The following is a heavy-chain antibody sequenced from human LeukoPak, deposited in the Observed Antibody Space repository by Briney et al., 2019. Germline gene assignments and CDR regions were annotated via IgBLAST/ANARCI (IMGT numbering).Heavy chain of an antibody. J-gene: IGHJ4*02. CDR1: GFTLSAYA. V-gene: IGHV3-23*01. CDR2: ISDSGGTT. Sequence: GGSLRLSCAASGFTLSAYAMTWVRQAPGKGLEWVSGISDSGGTTYYADSVKGRFTISRDNSKNTLYLQLNSLRAEDTAVYYCAKDGPAIRYFDWLLFNWGQGTLVTVSS. CDR3: AKDGPAIRYFDWLLFN. D-gene: IGHD3-9*01.